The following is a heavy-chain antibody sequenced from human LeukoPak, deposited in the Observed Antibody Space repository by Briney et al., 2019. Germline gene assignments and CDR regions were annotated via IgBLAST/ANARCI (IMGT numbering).Heavy chain of an antibody. CDR3: ARDAYSYYDSSGYYLPNWFDP. J-gene: IGHJ5*02. CDR2: ISSSSSTI. V-gene: IGHV3-48*04. D-gene: IGHD3-22*01. Sequence: GGSLRLSCAASGLTFSSYSMNWVRQAPGKGLEWVSYISSSSSTIYYADSVKGRFTISRDNAKNSLYLQMNSLRAEDTAVYYCARDAYSYYDSSGYYLPNWFDPWGQGTLVTVSS. CDR1: GLTFSSYS.